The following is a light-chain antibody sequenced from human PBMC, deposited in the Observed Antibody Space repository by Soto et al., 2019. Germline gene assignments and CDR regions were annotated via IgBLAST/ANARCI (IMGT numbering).Light chain of an antibody. V-gene: IGKV3-20*01. Sequence: EIVLTQSPGTLSLSPGERATLSCRASQSVSSSYLAWYQQKPGQAPRLLMYGTSSRATAIPDRFSGSGSRRDFTLTISRLEPEDFAVYYCQQYGSSSWTCGQGTKVEIK. CDR2: GTS. CDR3: QQYGSSSWT. J-gene: IGKJ1*01. CDR1: QSVSSSY.